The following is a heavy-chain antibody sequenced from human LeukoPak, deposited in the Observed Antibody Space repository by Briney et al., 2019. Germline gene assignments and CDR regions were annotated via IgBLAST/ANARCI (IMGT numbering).Heavy chain of an antibody. J-gene: IGHJ4*02. V-gene: IGHV3-74*01. CDR2: INSDGRST. CDR3: AKGAAADLIFDY. CDR1: GFTFSNYW. D-gene: IGHD6-13*01. Sequence: GGSLRLSCAASGFTFSNYWMHWVRQAPGKGLVWVSRINSDGRSTNYADSVKGRFTISRDNAKNTLYLQMNSLRAEDTAVYYCAKGAAADLIFDYWGQGTLVTVSS.